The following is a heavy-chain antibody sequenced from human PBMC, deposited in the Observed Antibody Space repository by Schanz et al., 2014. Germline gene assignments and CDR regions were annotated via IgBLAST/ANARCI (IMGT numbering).Heavy chain of an antibody. CDR1: GYTFTTYA. J-gene: IGHJ6*03. D-gene: IGHD3-3*01. CDR3: ARALKGKVAIFGVIAAQNYYYMDV. Sequence: QIQLVQSGPEVKKPGATVKVSCKASGYTFTTYAMSWVRQATGQGLEWMGWMNPKTGNTDHAQKFQGRVSMTWDTSTSTAYLDLSRLRSEDTGVYYCARALKGKVAIFGVIAAQNYYYMDVWGKGTTVTDSS. CDR2: MNPKTGNT. V-gene: IGHV1-8*02.